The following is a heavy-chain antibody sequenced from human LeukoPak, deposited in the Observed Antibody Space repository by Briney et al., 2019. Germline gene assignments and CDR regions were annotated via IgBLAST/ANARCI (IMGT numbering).Heavy chain of an antibody. V-gene: IGHV4-61*02. J-gene: IGHJ3*01. CDR2: IYNSGST. CDR3: ARSYLWELLGVAFDL. D-gene: IGHD1-26*01. Sequence: SQTLSLTCTVSGGSINSVSYYWSWIRQPAGTGLEWIGRIYNSGSTDYNPSLKSRVTISVDTSKNQFSLKLTSVTAADTAVYYCARSYLWELLGVAFDLWGQGTMVTVSS. CDR1: GGSINSVSYY.